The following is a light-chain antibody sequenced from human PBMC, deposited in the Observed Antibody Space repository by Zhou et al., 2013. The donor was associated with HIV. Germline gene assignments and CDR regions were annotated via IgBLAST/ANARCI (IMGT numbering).Light chain of an antibody. CDR1: QSVSSNY. Sequence: EIVLSQSPGTLSLSPGESTTLSCRASQSVSSNYLAWYQQKPGQAPRLLIYGTSTRATGIPDRFSGSGSGTDFTLTISRLEPEDFAVYYCQQYNNWPPASFGQGTKLEIK. V-gene: IGKV3-20*01. CDR2: GTS. J-gene: IGKJ2*03. CDR3: QQYNNWPPAS.